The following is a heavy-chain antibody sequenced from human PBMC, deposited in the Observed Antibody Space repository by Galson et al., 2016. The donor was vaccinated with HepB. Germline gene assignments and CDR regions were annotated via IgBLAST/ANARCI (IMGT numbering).Heavy chain of an antibody. J-gene: IGHJ6*04. CDR3: ARDRHIYHSGNRGGYYYYAMDV. CDR2: IYTSGTT. D-gene: IGHD2-21*01. V-gene: IGHV4-61*02. Sequence: TLSLTCTVSGASVSSGGYYLTWIRQPAGKGLEWIGRIYTSGTTYHNPSLKSRVTISLDTSKNQFSLRLSSVTAADTAVYYCARDRHIYHSGNRGGYYYYAMDVWGKGTTVTVSS. CDR1: GASVSSGGYY.